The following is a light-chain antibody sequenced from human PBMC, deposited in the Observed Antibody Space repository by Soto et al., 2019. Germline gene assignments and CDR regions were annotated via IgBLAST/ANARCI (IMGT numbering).Light chain of an antibody. Sequence: QLVLTQPPSASGSPGQRLTISCSGSSSNIGSNSVYWYHKLPGTAPKLLIYGNDERPSGVPYRFSCSKSGTSASLTISGLQSEDEADYYCAAWDDTLNAVLFGGGTKLTVL. CDR1: SSNIGSNS. CDR3: AAWDDTLNAVL. CDR2: GND. V-gene: IGLV1-44*01. J-gene: IGLJ2*01.